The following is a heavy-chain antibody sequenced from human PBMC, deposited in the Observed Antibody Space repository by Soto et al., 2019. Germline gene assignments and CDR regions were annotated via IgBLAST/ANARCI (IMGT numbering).Heavy chain of an antibody. CDR3: ARGAYCGGDCYYYGEDV. V-gene: IGHV1-3*01. D-gene: IGHD2-21*01. CDR1: GYTFTNYA. CDR2: INAGNDNT. J-gene: IGHJ6*02. Sequence: ASVKVSCKASGYTFTNYAMHSVRQAPGQRLEWMGWINAGNDNTKYSQKFQGRVTITRDTSASTAYMELSSLTSEDTAVYYCARGAYCGGDCYYYGEDVRGQGTTVTVSS.